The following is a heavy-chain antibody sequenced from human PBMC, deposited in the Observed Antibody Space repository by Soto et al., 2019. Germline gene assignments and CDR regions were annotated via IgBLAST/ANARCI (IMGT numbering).Heavy chain of an antibody. D-gene: IGHD6-19*01. V-gene: IGHV4-59*10. Sequence: PSETLSLTCAVYGGSFSGYYWSWIRQPPGKGLEWIGRIYATGTTDYNPSLKSRVMMSVDTSNNQFSLKLRSVTAADTAVYYCAKVHVMVVAGSTFDFWGRGALVTVSS. CDR1: GGSFSGYY. J-gene: IGHJ4*01. CDR3: AKVHVMVVAGSTFDF. CDR2: IYATGTT.